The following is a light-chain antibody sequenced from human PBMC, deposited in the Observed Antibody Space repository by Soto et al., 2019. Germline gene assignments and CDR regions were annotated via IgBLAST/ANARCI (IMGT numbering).Light chain of an antibody. V-gene: IGKV1-39*01. Sequence: DIQMTQSPSSLSASVGDRVTITCRASDNIGSYLNWYQHEPGRAPRLRISAASGLQSGVPSRFSGVGSGTDFTLSISDLQPEDFATYYCQQTYSRPRTFGQGTKVV. J-gene: IGKJ1*01. CDR3: QQTYSRPRT. CDR1: DNIGSY. CDR2: AAS.